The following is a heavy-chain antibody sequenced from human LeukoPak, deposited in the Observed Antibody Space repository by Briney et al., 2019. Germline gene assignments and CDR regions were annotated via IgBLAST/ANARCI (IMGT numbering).Heavy chain of an antibody. CDR1: GGSFSGYF. CDR2: INHSGST. Sequence: SETLSLTCAVYGGSFSGYFWSWIRQPPGKGLEWIGEINHSGSTNYNPSLKSRVTISVDTSKNQFSLKPSSVTAAETAVYYCARLWFGELAPFDYSGQGTLVTVSS. CDR3: ARLWFGELAPFDY. V-gene: IGHV4-34*01. J-gene: IGHJ4*02. D-gene: IGHD3-10*01.